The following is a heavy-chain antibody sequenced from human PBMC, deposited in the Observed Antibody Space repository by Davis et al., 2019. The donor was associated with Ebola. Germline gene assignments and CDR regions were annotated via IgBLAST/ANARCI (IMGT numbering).Heavy chain of an antibody. D-gene: IGHD3-9*01. Sequence: GESLKISCVTSGFTFYRYEMNWVRQAPGKGLGWLSFISASGSPIYYADSIKGRFTISRDTARNSVHLQMDSLRAEDTAIYYCARGPLTALDYWGQGTLVTVSS. CDR1: GFTFYRYE. CDR3: ARGPLTALDY. V-gene: IGHV3-48*03. CDR2: ISASGSPI. J-gene: IGHJ4*02.